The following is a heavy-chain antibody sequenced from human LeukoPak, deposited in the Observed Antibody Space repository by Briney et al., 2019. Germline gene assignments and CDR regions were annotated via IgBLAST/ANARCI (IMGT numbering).Heavy chain of an antibody. V-gene: IGHV3-30*04. D-gene: IGHD3-10*01. CDR2: ISYDDTNK. CDR3: ARDVYYGSGSPRLDY. Sequence: GGSLRLSCAASGFTFSNYALHWVRQAPGKGLEWVAVISYDDTNKYYVDSVKGRFTISRDNSKNTLYLQMNSLRAEDTAVYYCARDVYYGSGSPRLDYWGQGTLVTVSS. CDR1: GFTFSNYA. J-gene: IGHJ4*02.